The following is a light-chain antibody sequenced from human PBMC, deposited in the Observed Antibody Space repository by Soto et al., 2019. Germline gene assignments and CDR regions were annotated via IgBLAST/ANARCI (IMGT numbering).Light chain of an antibody. CDR2: STS. CDR1: SGSVSTSYY. V-gene: IGLV8-61*01. Sequence: QAVVTQEPSFSVSPGGTVTLTCGLTSGSVSTSYYPTWYQQTPGQAPRTLIYSTSTRSSGVPDRFSGSILGNKAALTITGAQADYESAYYCILYMGSGVWVFGGGTKVTVL. J-gene: IGLJ3*02. CDR3: ILYMGSGVWV.